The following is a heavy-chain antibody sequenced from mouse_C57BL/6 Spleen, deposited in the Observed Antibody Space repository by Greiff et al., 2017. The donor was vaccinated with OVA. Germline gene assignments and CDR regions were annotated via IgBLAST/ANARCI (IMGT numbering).Heavy chain of an antibody. CDR1: GFTFSNYW. CDR3: TGATMNTFDY. J-gene: IGHJ2*01. V-gene: IGHV6-3*01. CDR2: IRLKSDNYAT. D-gene: IGHD2-4*01. Sequence: EVKVVESGGGLVQPGGSMKLSCVASGFTFSNYWMNWVRQSPEKGLEWVAQIRLKSDNYATHYAESVKGRFTISRDDSKSSVYLQMNNLRAEDTGIYYCTGATMNTFDYWGQGTTLTVSS.